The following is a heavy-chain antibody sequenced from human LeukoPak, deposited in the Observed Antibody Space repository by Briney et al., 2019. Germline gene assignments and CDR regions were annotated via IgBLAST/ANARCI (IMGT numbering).Heavy chain of an antibody. CDR3: ASRYYYDSSGYYYASY. CDR2: IKQDGSEK. D-gene: IGHD3-22*01. CDR1: EFSVGSNY. Sequence: GGSLRLSCAASEFSVGSNYMTWVRQAPGKGLEWVANIKQDGSEKYYVDSVKGRFTISRDNAKNSLYLQMNSLRAEDTAVYYCASRYYYDSSGYYYASYWGQGTLVTVSS. V-gene: IGHV3-7*01. J-gene: IGHJ4*02.